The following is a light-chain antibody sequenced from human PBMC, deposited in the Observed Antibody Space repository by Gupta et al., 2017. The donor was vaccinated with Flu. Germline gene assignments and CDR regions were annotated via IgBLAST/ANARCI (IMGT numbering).Light chain of an antibody. CDR3: SSYTSSNPYV. J-gene: IGLJ2*01. Sequence: SITISCTGTSSDIGSFNLVSWYQQHPGKAPKVMIYDVTNRPSGVSNRFSGSKSGNTASLTISGLQAEDEADYYCSSYTSSNPYVFGGGTKLTVL. V-gene: IGLV2-14*02. CDR1: SSDIGSFNL. CDR2: DVT.